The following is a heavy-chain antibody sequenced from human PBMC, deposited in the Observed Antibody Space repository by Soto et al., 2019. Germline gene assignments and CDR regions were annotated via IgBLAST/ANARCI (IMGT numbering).Heavy chain of an antibody. V-gene: IGHV1-58*02. CDR1: GFTFTTSA. CDR3: AAFVGGYIYGLARL. CDR2: IVVGTGNT. Sequence: GASVKVSCKASGFTFTTSAIQWVRQARGHRLEWIGWIVVGTGNTNYAQKFQERVTITSDMSTSTAYMELSSLISEDTALYYCAAFVGGYIYGLARLWGPGTLVTVSS. D-gene: IGHD4-17*01. J-gene: IGHJ4*02.